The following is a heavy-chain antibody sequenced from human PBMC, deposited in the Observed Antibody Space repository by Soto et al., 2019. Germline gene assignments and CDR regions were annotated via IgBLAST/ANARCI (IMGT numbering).Heavy chain of an antibody. V-gene: IGHV4-39*01. CDR1: GSSINSSGYY. D-gene: IGHD3-3*02. CDR2: MFYGVST. CDR3: ARLPSRHLVDY. J-gene: IGHJ4*02. Sequence: SETLSLTCTVSGSSINSSGYYFCCIRQPPGKGLELIGSMFYGVSTYYNPSLKSRVTVSVDTSKNQFSLNLRSVTAADTAVYYCARLPSRHLVDYWGQGTLVTVSS.